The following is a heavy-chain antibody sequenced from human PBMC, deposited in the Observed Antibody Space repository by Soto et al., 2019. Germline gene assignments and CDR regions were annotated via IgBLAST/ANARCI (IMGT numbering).Heavy chain of an antibody. Sequence: TGGSLSLSCAASGFTFSSYGMNWVRQAPGKGLEWVSYISSSSSTIYYADSVKGRFTISRDNAKNSLYLQMNSLRAEDTAVYYCARDRRGMWIAARPASLLSQYYMDVWGKGTTVTVSS. CDR1: GFTFSSYG. D-gene: IGHD6-6*01. CDR3: ARDRRGMWIAARPASLLSQYYMDV. CDR2: ISSSSSTI. V-gene: IGHV3-48*01. J-gene: IGHJ6*03.